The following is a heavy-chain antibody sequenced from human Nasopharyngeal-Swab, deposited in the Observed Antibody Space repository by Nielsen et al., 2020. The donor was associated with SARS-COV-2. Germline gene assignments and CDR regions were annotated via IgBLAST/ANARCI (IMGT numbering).Heavy chain of an antibody. J-gene: IGHJ3*01. Sequence: WIRQPPGKGLEWIGYIYQSGSTDYNPSLKSRVTISIDRSENQFSLKLISVTAAGTAVYYCAREISGGSSHDAFDVWGQGTMVTVSS. V-gene: IGHV4-30-2*01. CDR2: IYQSGST. CDR3: AREISGGSSHDAFDV. D-gene: IGHD2-15*01.